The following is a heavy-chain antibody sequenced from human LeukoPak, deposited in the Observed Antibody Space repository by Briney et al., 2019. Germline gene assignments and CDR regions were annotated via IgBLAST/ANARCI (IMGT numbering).Heavy chain of an antibody. Sequence: SVKVSCKASGGTFISYAISWVRQAPGQGLEWMGGIIPIFGTTNYAQKFQGRVTISTDESTITAYMELSSLRSDDTAVYYCASSPKMALYYYHMDVWGKGTTVTVSS. CDR1: GGTFISYA. V-gene: IGHV1-69*05. J-gene: IGHJ6*03. D-gene: IGHD5-24*01. CDR2: IIPIFGTT. CDR3: ASSPKMALYYYHMDV.